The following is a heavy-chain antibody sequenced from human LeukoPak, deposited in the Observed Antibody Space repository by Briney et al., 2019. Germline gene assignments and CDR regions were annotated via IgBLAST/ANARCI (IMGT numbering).Heavy chain of an antibody. D-gene: IGHD6-19*01. CDR3: ARAGLDY. V-gene: IGHV3-48*03. J-gene: IGHJ4*02. CDR2: ISGSAATI. CDR1: GFSFSSYE. Sequence: QPGGSLRLSCAASGFSFSSYEMNWVRQAPGKGLEWLSHISGSAATIDYADSVKGRFIISRDNAKNSLYLQMDSLRAEDTAIYYCARAGLDYWGQGTLVTVSS.